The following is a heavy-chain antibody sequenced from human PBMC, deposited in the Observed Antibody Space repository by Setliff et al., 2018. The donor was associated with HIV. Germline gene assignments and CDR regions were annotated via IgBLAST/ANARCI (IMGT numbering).Heavy chain of an antibody. Sequence: NPSETLSLTCTVSGVSISSGSYYWSWLRPRTGKGLEWTGYIYYSWSTYYNPSLKRRVTISVNTSKNQFSQKLSSVTAADTAVYYCARLPYNRGWYLDYWGQGTLVTVSS. J-gene: IGHJ4*02. V-gene: IGHV4-61*01. CDR2: IYYSWST. CDR1: GVSISSGSYY. D-gene: IGHD6-19*01. CDR3: ARLPYNRGWYLDY.